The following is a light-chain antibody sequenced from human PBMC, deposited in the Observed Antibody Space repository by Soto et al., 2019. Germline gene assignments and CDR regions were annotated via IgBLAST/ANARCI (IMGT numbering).Light chain of an antibody. V-gene: IGKV3-20*01. CDR1: QSVSSSY. J-gene: IGKJ4*01. CDR2: GAS. CDR3: QQYGSSPLT. Sequence: EIVLTQSPGTLSLSPGERATLSCRASQSVSSSYLAWYQQKPGLAPRLLIDGASSRATGIPDRFGGSGSGTDFTLTINRLEPEDFAVYYCQQYGSSPLTFGGGTKVEIK.